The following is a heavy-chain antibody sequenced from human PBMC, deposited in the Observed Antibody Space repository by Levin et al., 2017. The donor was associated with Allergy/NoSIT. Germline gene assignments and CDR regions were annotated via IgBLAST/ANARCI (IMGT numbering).Heavy chain of an antibody. J-gene: IGHJ4*02. CDR3: TRDLGEDTTMIFFDF. CDR2: SSAYNGNT. Sequence: GESLKISCKASGYTFTSFGISWVRQAPGQGLEWMGWSSAYNGNTNYGQKLQGRVTMTTDTSTNTAYMELRSLRSDDTAVYFCTRDLGEDTTMIFFDFWGQGTLVTVSS. V-gene: IGHV1-18*01. D-gene: IGHD5-18*01. CDR1: GYTFTSFG.